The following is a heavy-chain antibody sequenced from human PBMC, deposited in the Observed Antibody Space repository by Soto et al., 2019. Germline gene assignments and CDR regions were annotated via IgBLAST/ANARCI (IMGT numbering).Heavy chain of an antibody. CDR3: AARHFWSRPWTDRRLDY. Sequence: TLSLTCAVCGDSINSSHWWIWVRQPPEKGLEWIGQISHSGNTNYNPSLTSRVTISVDKSKNHFSLKLTSVTAADTAVYYCAARHFWSRPWTDRRLDYWGQGTLVTVSS. D-gene: IGHD3-3*02. J-gene: IGHJ4*02. CDR1: GDSINSSHW. CDR2: ISHSGNT. V-gene: IGHV4-4*02.